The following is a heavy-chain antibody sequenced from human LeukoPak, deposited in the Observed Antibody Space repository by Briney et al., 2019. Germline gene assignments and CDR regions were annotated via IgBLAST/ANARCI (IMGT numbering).Heavy chain of an antibody. J-gene: IGHJ4*02. V-gene: IGHV4-38-2*01. CDR3: ARYGSGSLFDY. CDR1: GYSISSGYY. CDR2: IYHSGST. D-gene: IGHD3-10*01. Sequence: SETLSLTCAVSGYSISSGYYWGWIRQPPGKGLEWIGSIYHSGSTYYNPSLKSPGTISVDTSKNQFSLKLSSVTAADTAVYYCARYGSGSLFDYWGQGTLVTVSS.